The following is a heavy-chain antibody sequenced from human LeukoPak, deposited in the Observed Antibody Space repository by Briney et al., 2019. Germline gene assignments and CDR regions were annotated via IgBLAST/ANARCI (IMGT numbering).Heavy chain of an antibody. CDR1: GGSFSGYY. CDR3: VLRFSH. D-gene: IGHD3-3*01. Sequence: SETLSLTCAVYGGSFSGYYWSWIRQPPGKGLEWIGEINHSGSTNYNPSLKSRVTISVDTSKNQFSLKLSSVTAADTAVYYCVLRFSHWGQGTLVTVSS. V-gene: IGHV4-34*01. J-gene: IGHJ4*02. CDR2: INHSGST.